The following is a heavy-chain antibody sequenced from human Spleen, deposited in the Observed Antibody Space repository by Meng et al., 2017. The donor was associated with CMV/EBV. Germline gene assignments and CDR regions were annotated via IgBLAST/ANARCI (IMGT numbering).Heavy chain of an antibody. J-gene: IGHJ1*01. CDR3: ARGPKVTVGGVIIWPLEH. Sequence: FSDYAVTWLRRAPGQGLEWMGGFIPGFGTPEYAQNFEGRVTILTDESTSTADMELRSLRSEDTAVYFCARGPKVTVGGVIIWPLEHWGQGTLVTVSS. D-gene: IGHD3-16*02. CDR1: FSDYA. CDR2: FIPGFGTP. V-gene: IGHV1-69*05.